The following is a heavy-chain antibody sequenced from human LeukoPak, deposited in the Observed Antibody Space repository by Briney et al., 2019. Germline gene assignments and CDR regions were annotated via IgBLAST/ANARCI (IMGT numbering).Heavy chain of an antibody. Sequence: GGSLRLSCAASGFTFSNYEMRWVRQAPGKGLEWISYISSGGGAKYYADSVKGRFTISRDIVNSSLFLQVNSLRAEDTAVYYCARGTYGSGTYGRYGMDVWGKGTTVTVSS. V-gene: IGHV3-48*03. D-gene: IGHD3-10*01. CDR3: ARGTYGSGTYGRYGMDV. CDR1: GFTFSNYE. CDR2: ISSGGGAK. J-gene: IGHJ6*04.